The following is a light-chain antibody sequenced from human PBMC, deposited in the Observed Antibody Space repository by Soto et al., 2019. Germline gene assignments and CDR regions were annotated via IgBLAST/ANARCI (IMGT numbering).Light chain of an antibody. V-gene: IGKV3-15*01. J-gene: IGKJ4*01. CDR3: QQYNKWPLT. Sequence: EIVMTQSPATLSVSPGERATLSCRASQSVSNNLAWYQQKPGQAPRLLIYHASTMATGIPARFSGSGAGTEFTLTISSLQSEDCAVYYCQQYNKWPLTFGGGTKVEIK. CDR1: QSVSNN. CDR2: HAS.